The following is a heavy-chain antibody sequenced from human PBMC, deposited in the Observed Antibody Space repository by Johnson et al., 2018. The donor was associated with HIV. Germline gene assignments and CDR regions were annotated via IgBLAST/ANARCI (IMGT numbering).Heavy chain of an antibody. CDR1: GFTFRDYY. J-gene: IGHJ3*02. Sequence: EVQLVESGGGLVKPGGSLRLSCVVSGFTFRDYYMSWIRQAPGKGLEWVSVIYSGGSTYYADSVKGRFTISRDNSKNTLYLQMNSLRAEDTAVYYCARSPEGDAFDIWGQGTMVTVSS. CDR2: IYSGGST. CDR3: ARSPEGDAFDI. V-gene: IGHV3-66*02.